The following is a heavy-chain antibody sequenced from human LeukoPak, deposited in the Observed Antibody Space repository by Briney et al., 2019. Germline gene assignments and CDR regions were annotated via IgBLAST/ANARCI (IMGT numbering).Heavy chain of an antibody. CDR2: FDPEDGET. D-gene: IGHD3-16*02. CDR1: GYTLTELS. V-gene: IGHV1-24*01. J-gene: IGHJ4*02. Sequence: GASVKVSCKVSGYTLTELSMHWVRQAPGKGLERMGGFDPEDGETIYAQKFQGRVTMTEDTSTDTAYMELSSLRSEDTAVYYCATWTQGYDYVWGSYRSPTYYFDYWGQGTLVTVSS. CDR3: ATWTQGYDYVWGSYRSPTYYFDY.